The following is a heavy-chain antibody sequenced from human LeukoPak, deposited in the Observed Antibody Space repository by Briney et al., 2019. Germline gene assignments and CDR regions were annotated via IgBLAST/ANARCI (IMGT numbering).Heavy chain of an antibody. CDR2: ISAYNGNT. CDR1: GYTFTSYG. Sequence: ASVKVSCKASGYTFTSYGISWVRQAPGQGLEWMGWISAYNGNTNYAQKLQGRVTMTTDTSTSTAYMELRSLRSDDTAVYYCARDGTGGYSGSSDFDYWGQGTLVTVSS. CDR3: ARDGTGGYSGSSDFDY. D-gene: IGHD1-26*01. J-gene: IGHJ4*02. V-gene: IGHV1-18*01.